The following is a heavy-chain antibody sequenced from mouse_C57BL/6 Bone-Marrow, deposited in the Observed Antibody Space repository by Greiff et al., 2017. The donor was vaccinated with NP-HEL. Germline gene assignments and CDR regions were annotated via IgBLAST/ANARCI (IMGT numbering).Heavy chain of an antibody. D-gene: IGHD2-2*01. CDR2: INPNNGGT. J-gene: IGHJ4*01. Sequence: EVQLQQPGPELVKPGASVKISCKASGYTFTDYYMNWVKQSHGKSLEWIGDINPNNGGTSYNQKFKGKATLTVDKSSSTAYMELRSLTSEDSAVYYRARRYYGYDKDYYAMDYWGQGTSVTVSS. V-gene: IGHV1-26*01. CDR3: ARRYYGYDKDYYAMDY. CDR1: GYTFTDYY.